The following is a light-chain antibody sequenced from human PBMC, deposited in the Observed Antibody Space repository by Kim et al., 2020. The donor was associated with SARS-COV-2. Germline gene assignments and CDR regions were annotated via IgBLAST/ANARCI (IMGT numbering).Light chain of an antibody. Sequence: EIVMTQSPATLSVSPGERVTLSCRASQRISSNLGWYQQKPGQAPRLLIYGASTRATGIPARFSGSGSGTEFTLTISSLQSEDFAVYCCQQYDDWPWTFGQGTKLEI. J-gene: IGKJ1*01. V-gene: IGKV3-15*01. CDR3: QQYDDWPWT. CDR2: GAS. CDR1: QRISSN.